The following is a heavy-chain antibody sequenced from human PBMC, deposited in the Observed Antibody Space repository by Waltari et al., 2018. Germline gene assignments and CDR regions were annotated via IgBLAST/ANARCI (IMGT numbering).Heavy chain of an antibody. CDR1: GFTFGSYW. D-gene: IGHD3-3*01. CDR2: INQDGSEK. V-gene: IGHV3-7*01. CDR3: ARDEGFFY. Sequence: EVQLVESGGGLVQPVEPLRLSCAASGFTFGSYWLSWVRQAPGKGLEWVANINQDGSEKYYVDSVKGRFTISRDNAKNSLYLQMNSLRAEDTAVYYCARDEGFFYWGQGTLVTVSS. J-gene: IGHJ4*02.